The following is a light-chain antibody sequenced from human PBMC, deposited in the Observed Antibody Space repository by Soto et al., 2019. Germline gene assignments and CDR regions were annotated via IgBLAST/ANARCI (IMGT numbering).Light chain of an antibody. V-gene: IGLV2-11*01. Sequence: QSALAQPRSVSGSPGQLLTISCTGTSSDVDDYRYVSWYQQYPGKAPKLGIYDGTKRPSGVPDRFSGSNSGNTASLTISGLQAEDEADYYCCSYVTTPEIFGTGTKVTVL. CDR2: DGT. CDR3: CSYVTTPEI. J-gene: IGLJ1*01. CDR1: SSDVDDYRY.